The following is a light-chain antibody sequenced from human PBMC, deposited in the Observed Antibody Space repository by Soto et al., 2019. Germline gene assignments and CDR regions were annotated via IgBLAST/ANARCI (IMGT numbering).Light chain of an antibody. CDR3: QQYNDWPQT. Sequence: EIVLTHSPGTLSLSPGERATLSCRASQSVSSSYLAWYQQKPGQAPRPLIYAASTRATGIPARFSGSGSGTEFTLTISSLQSEDFAVYYCQQYNDWPQTFGQGTKVDIK. CDR1: QSVSSSY. J-gene: IGKJ1*01. V-gene: IGKV3-15*01. CDR2: AAS.